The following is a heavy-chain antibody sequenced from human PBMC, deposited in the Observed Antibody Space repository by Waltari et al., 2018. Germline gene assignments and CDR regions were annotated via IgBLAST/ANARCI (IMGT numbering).Heavy chain of an antibody. Sequence: QVQLVESGGAVVQPGRSLRLSCAASGFTFTSYGMHWVRQAPGKGVELVSGISYDGYFTDYADSGEGRFTISRDNAKNTVYLQVSSLRAKDTAMYYCAKDSSDYRGAKSRGNWFAPWGQGTLVTVSS. CDR3: AKDSSDYRGAKSRGNWFAP. J-gene: IGHJ5*02. CDR1: GFTFTSYG. D-gene: IGHD3-10*01. V-gene: IGHV3-30*18. CDR2: ISYDGYFT.